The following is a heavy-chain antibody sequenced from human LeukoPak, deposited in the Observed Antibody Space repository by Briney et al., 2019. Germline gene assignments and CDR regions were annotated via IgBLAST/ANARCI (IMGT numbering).Heavy chain of an antibody. J-gene: IGHJ4*02. CDR2: IYYSGST. CDR3: ARDNPPTYYFDY. V-gene: IGHV4-59*06. Sequence: SETLSLTCTVSGGSISRYYWSWIRQPPGKGLEWIGYIYYSGSTYYNPSLKSRVTISVDTSKNQFSLKLSSVTAADTAVYYCARDNPPTYYFDYWGQGTLVTVSS. D-gene: IGHD5-24*01. CDR1: GGSISRYY.